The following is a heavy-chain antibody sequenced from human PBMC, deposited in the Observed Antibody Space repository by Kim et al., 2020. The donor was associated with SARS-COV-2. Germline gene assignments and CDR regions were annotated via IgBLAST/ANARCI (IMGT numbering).Heavy chain of an antibody. D-gene: IGHD3-16*02. CDR2: ISGSGGST. Sequence: GGSLRLSCAASGFTFSSYAMSWVRQAPGKGLEWVSAISGSGGSTYYADSVKGRFTISRDNSKNTLYLQMNSLRAEDTAVYYCAKRGRRDYVWGSYREYYFDYWGQGTLVTVSS. V-gene: IGHV3-23*01. CDR1: GFTFSSYA. CDR3: AKRGRRDYVWGSYREYYFDY. J-gene: IGHJ4*02.